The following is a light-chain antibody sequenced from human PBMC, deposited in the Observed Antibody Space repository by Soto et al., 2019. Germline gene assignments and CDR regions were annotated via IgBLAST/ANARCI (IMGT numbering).Light chain of an antibody. CDR1: HGISSR. V-gene: IGKV1-12*01. Sequence: DIQMTQSPSSVSASVGDRVTITCRASHGISSRLAWYQQKPGKAPKLLIYAASSLQSGVPSRFSGSDSGTDFTLTISSLRPEDFATYYCQQANSFPLTFGGGTKVDIK. J-gene: IGKJ4*01. CDR2: AAS. CDR3: QQANSFPLT.